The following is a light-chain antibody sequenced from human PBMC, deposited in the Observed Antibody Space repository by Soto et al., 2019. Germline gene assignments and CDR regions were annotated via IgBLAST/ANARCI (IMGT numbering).Light chain of an antibody. CDR2: AAS. CDR3: QQYYHYRT. J-gene: IGKJ1*01. V-gene: IGKV1-8*01. CDR1: QGISSY. Sequence: IQMTQSPSSLSASTGDRVTITCRASQGISSYLAWYQQKPGKAPKLLIYAASTLQSGVPSRFSGSGSGTDFTLTISCLQSEDFATYYCQQYYHYRTFGQGTKVDIK.